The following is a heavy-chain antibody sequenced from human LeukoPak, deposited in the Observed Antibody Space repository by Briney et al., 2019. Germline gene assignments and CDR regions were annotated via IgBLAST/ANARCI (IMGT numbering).Heavy chain of an antibody. D-gene: IGHD3-10*01. CDR2: ISSSSSYI. Sequence: PGGSLRLSCAASGFTFSSYSMNWVRQAPGKGLEWVSSISSSSSYIYYADSVKGRFTISRDNAKNSLYLQMNSLRAEDTAVYYCARGPSFGELSDYYYYYMDVWGKGTTVTVSS. CDR3: ARGPSFGELSDYYYYYMDV. J-gene: IGHJ6*03. CDR1: GFTFSSYS. V-gene: IGHV3-21*01.